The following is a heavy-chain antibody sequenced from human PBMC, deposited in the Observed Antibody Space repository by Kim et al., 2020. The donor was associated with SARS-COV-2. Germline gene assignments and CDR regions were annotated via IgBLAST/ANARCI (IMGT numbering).Heavy chain of an antibody. CDR3: ARVPSSSWYSYYYYYMDV. CDR1: GFTFDDYG. Sequence: GGSLRLSCAASGFTFDDYGMSWVRQAPGKGLEWVSGINLNGGSTGYADSVKGRFTISRDNAKNSLYLQMNSLRAEDTALYYCARVPSSSWYSYYYYYMDVWGKGTTVTVSS. D-gene: IGHD6-13*01. CDR2: INLNGGST. V-gene: IGHV3-20*04. J-gene: IGHJ6*03.